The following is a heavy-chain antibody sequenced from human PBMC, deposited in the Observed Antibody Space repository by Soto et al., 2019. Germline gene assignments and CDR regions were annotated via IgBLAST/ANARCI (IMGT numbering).Heavy chain of an antibody. V-gene: IGHV3-23*04. D-gene: IGHD2-8*02. Sequence: EVQLVESGGGLVQPGGSLRLSCAASGFTFSSHSMSWVRQASGKGLEWVSAISGRGASTYYADSVKGRFTISRDTSKDTLHLQMHSLRAEDTAVYYCAKDYWLWGPGSLVTVSS. J-gene: IGHJ2*01. CDR2: ISGRGAST. CDR1: GFTFSSHS. CDR3: AKDYWL.